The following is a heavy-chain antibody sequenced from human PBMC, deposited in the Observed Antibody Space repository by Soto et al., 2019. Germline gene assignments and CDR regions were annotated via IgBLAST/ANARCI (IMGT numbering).Heavy chain of an antibody. Sequence: QVQLVQSGAEVKKPGASVKVSCKASGYTFTGYYMHWVRQDPGQGLEWMGWINPNSGGTNYAQKFQGWVTMTRDTSISTAYVELGRLRSDDTAVYYCARGGLEWLLQRDYFDYWGQGTLVTVSS. CDR2: INPNSGGT. V-gene: IGHV1-2*04. CDR1: GYTFTGYY. CDR3: ARGGLEWLLQRDYFDY. D-gene: IGHD3-3*01. J-gene: IGHJ4*02.